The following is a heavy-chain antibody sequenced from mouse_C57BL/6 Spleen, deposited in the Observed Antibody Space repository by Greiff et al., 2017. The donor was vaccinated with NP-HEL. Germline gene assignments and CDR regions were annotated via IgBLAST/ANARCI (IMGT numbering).Heavy chain of an antibody. D-gene: IGHD2-4*01. CDR2: INPGSGGT. V-gene: IGHV1-54*01. CDR3: ARTHYDVNAMDY. CDR1: GYAFTNYL. Sequence: VQLQQSGAELVRPGTSVKVSCKASGYAFTNYLIEWVKQRPGQGLEWIGVINPGSGGTNYNEKFKGKATLTADKSSSTAYMQLSSLTSEDSAVYFCARTHYDVNAMDYWGQGTSVTVSS. J-gene: IGHJ4*01.